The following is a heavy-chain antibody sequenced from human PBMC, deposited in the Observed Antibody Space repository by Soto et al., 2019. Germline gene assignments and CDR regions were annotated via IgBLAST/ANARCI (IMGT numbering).Heavy chain of an antibody. D-gene: IGHD3-10*01. CDR3: ARGRYYGSGTPIKYFDL. J-gene: IGHJ2*01. V-gene: IGHV4-59*01. CDR1: GGSISPYF. Sequence: SEALSLTCIVSGGSISPYFWSWIRQPPGKGLEWIGYIFYSGSTNYNPSLTSRVTISVDTSKNQFSLKLSSVTAADTAVYYCARGRYYGSGTPIKYFDLWGRGTLVTVSS. CDR2: IFYSGST.